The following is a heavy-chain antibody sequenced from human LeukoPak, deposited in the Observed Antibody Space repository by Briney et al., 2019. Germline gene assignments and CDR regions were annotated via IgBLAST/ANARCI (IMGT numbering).Heavy chain of an antibody. CDR2: INSDGSST. V-gene: IGHV3-74*01. CDR3: VREGFYFFDF. J-gene: IGHJ4*01. CDR1: GFTFSSYW. Sequence: PGGSLRLSCAASGFTFSSYWMHWVRQAPGKWLVWVSRINSDGSSTSYADSVRGRFTIFRDNAKDSVYLQMNSLRAEDSATYYCVREGFYFFDFWGQGTLVTVSS.